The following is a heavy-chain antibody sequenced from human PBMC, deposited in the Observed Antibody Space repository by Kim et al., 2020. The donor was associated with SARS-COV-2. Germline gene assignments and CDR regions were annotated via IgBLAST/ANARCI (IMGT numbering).Heavy chain of an antibody. Sequence: VKGRFTISRDDSKNTLYLQMNSLKTEDTAVYYCTTGTGSGLNYYYYGMDVWGQGTTVTVSS. J-gene: IGHJ6*02. V-gene: IGHV3-15*01. D-gene: IGHD3-10*01. CDR3: TTGTGSGLNYYYYGMDV.